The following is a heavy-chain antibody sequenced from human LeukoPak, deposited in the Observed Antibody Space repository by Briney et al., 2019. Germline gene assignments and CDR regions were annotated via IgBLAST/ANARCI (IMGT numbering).Heavy chain of an antibody. D-gene: IGHD1-14*01. CDR1: GGTFSSYA. CDR2: IIPIFGTA. Sequence: GASVKVSCKAAGGTFSSYAISWVRQAPGQGLEWMGGIIPIFGTANYAQKFQGRVTITTDESTSTAYMELSSLRSEDTAVYYCARTKPQMRGYYFDYWGQGTLVTVSS. J-gene: IGHJ4*02. CDR3: ARTKPQMRGYYFDY. V-gene: IGHV1-69*05.